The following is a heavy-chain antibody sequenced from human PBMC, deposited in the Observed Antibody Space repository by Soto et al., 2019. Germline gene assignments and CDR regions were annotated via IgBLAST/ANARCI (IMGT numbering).Heavy chain of an antibody. CDR3: ARGHQRGLLVPNWFDP. V-gene: IGHV3-30-3*01. CDR2: ISYDGSNK. D-gene: IGHD6-6*01. CDR1: GFTFSSYA. J-gene: IGHJ5*02. Sequence: LSLTCAASGFTFSSYAMHWVRQAPGKGLEWVAVISYDGSNKYYADSVKGRFTISRDNSKNTLYLQMNSLRAEDTAVYYCARGHQRGLLVPNWFDPWGQGTLVTVSS.